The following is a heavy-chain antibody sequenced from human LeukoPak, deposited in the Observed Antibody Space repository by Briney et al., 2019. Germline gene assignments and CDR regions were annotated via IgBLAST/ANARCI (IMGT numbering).Heavy chain of an antibody. CDR3: ARFITMVRGVIRVFDY. V-gene: IGHV1-18*01. D-gene: IGHD3-10*01. CDR2: IYDGDP. Sequence: ASVKVSCKTSGYNFHNYGVTWVRQAPGQGLEWVGFIYDGDPRYAQKFQGRVTLTTDRSTNTAYMELSRLRSDDTAVYYCARFITMVRGVIRVFDYWGQGTLVTVSS. J-gene: IGHJ4*02. CDR1: GYNFHNYG.